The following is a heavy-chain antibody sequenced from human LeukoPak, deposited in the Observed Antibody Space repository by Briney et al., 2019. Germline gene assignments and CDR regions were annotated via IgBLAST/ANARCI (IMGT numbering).Heavy chain of an antibody. Sequence: PGGSLRLSCAASGFTFSSYAMHWVRQAPGQGLEYVSAISSNGGSTYYANSVKGRFTISRDNSKNTLYLQMGSLRAEDMAVYYCARSIAVAVAFDIWGQGTMVTVSS. V-gene: IGHV3-64*01. CDR1: GFTFSSYA. J-gene: IGHJ3*02. CDR3: ARSIAVAVAFDI. D-gene: IGHD6-19*01. CDR2: ISSNGGST.